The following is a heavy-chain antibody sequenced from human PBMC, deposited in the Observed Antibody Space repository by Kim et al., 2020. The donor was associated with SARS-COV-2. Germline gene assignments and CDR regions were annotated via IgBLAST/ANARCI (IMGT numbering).Heavy chain of an antibody. CDR3: AKGAKGYSGYDLYFDY. CDR1: GLTFSSYG. J-gene: IGHJ4*02. CDR2: IWYDGSNK. D-gene: IGHD5-12*01. Sequence: GGSLRLSCAASGLTFSSYGMHWVRQAPGKGLEWVAVIWYDGSNKYYADSVKGRFTISRDNSKNTLYLQMNSLRAEDTAVYYCAKGAKGYSGYDLYFDYWGQGTLVTVSS. V-gene: IGHV3-33*06.